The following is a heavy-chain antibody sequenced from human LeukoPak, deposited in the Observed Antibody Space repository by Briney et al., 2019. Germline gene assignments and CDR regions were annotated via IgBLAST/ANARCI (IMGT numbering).Heavy chain of an antibody. Sequence: GGSLRLSCAASGFTFSSYSMNWVRQAPGKGLEWVSSISSSSSYIHYADSVKGRFTISRDNAKNSLYLQMNSLRAEDTAVYYCARGLYSGYDSRNLDYYYYYYGMDVWGQGTTVTVSS. CDR1: GFTFSSYS. CDR2: ISSSSSYI. J-gene: IGHJ6*02. D-gene: IGHD5-12*01. CDR3: ARGLYSGYDSRNLDYYYYYYGMDV. V-gene: IGHV3-21*01.